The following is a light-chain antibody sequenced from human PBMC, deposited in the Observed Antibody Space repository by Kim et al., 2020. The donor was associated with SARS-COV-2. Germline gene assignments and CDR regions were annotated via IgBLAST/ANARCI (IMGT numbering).Light chain of an antibody. V-gene: IGKV3-15*01. CDR3: QQYSNWPPIT. J-gene: IGKJ5*01. CDR1: QSVDRK. CDR2: TAS. Sequence: EIVMTQSPATLSVSPGERVTLSCSASQSVDRKVAWDQQKGGQAPRLVIHTASTRATGFPATFSGSGSGTEFNLTISSLQYEDVAVYYCQQYSNWPPITFGHGTRLEIK.